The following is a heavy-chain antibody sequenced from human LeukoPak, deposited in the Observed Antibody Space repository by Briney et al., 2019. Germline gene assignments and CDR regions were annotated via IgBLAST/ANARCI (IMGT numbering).Heavy chain of an antibody. CDR2: IYSGGST. J-gene: IGHJ4*02. CDR1: GFTVSSNY. Sequence: PGGSLRLSCAASGFTVSSNYMSWVRQAPGKGLEWVSVIYSGGSTYYADSVKGRFTISRDNSKNTLFLQMNSLRAEDTAVYYCARASSWYGFLDYWGQGTLVTVSS. D-gene: IGHD6-13*01. CDR3: ARASSWYGFLDY. V-gene: IGHV3-66*01.